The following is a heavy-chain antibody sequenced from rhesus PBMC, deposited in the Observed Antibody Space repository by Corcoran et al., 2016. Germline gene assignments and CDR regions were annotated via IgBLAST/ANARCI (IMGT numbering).Heavy chain of an antibody. CDR1: GGSVSSSNW. J-gene: IGHJ1*01. CDR3: ARSGYCSGIYCYAYFEF. Sequence: QVQLQESGPGLVKPSETLSLTCAVSGGSVSSSNWWSWIRQPPGKGLEWIGYIIGSSGITYYNPSLKSRVTISTDTSKNQFALKLSSVTAADTAVYYCARSGYCSGIYCYAYFEFWGQGALVTVSS. CDR2: IIGSSGIT. D-gene: IGHD2-27*01. V-gene: IGHV4-65*01.